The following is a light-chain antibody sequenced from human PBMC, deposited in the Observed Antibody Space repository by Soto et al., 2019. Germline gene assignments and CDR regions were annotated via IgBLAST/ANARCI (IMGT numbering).Light chain of an antibody. CDR3: QSYDSSLSGPYVV. CDR1: SSNIGAGYD. V-gene: IGLV1-40*01. Sequence: QPVLTQPPSVSGAPGQRVTISCTGSSSNIGAGYDVHWYQQLPGTAPKLLISGNSNRPSGVPDRFSGSKSGTSASLAITGLQAEDEADYYCQSYDSSLSGPYVVFGGGTKLTVL. J-gene: IGLJ2*01. CDR2: GNS.